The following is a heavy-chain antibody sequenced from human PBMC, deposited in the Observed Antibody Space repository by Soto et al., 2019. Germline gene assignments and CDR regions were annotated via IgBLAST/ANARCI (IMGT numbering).Heavy chain of an antibody. J-gene: IGHJ4*02. Sequence: QLQESGSGLVKPSQTLSLTCAVSGVSINSGDYSWSWIRQPPGKGLEWIGYIYHSGSTTYNPSLKSRLTISLDRSNNQISLKLNSVTAADTAVYYCVSDFGSGSYRFDYWGQGTLVTVSS. D-gene: IGHD3-10*01. V-gene: IGHV4-30-2*01. CDR2: IYHSGST. CDR3: VSDFGSGSYRFDY. CDR1: GVSINSGDYS.